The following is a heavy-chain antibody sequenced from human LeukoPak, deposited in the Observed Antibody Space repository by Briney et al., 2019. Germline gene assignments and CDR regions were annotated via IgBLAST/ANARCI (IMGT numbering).Heavy chain of an antibody. Sequence: SETLSLTCAVYGGSFSGYYWSWIRQPPGKGLEWIGEINHSGSTNYNPSLKSRVTLSVDTSKNQFSLKLRSVTAAETAVYYCARVGGNSESYGWFGPWGQGSLVTVSS. CDR3: ARVGGNSESYGWFGP. D-gene: IGHD4-23*01. J-gene: IGHJ5*02. CDR1: GGSFSGYY. V-gene: IGHV4-34*01. CDR2: INHSGST.